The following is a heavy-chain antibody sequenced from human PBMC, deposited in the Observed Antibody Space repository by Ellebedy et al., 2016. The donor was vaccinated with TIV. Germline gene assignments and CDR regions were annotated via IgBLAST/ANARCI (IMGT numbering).Heavy chain of an antibody. CDR3: TRFEIISGGGYGMDV. Sequence: GGSLRLSXAASGFTFSRYDMHCVRQSTRKGLEWVASIDNAGDTYYPGSVKGRFTISRENAKNSLYLQMNSLRVEDTAVYYCTRFEIISGGGYGMDVWGQGTTVTVSS. D-gene: IGHD3-16*01. V-gene: IGHV3-13*01. CDR1: GFTFSRYD. CDR2: IDNAGDT. J-gene: IGHJ6*02.